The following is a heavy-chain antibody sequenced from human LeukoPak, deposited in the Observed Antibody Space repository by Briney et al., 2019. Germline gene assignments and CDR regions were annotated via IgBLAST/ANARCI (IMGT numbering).Heavy chain of an antibody. D-gene: IGHD3-10*01. CDR3: ARVSGSEIYYFDY. V-gene: IGHV3-53*01. CDR2: IYSGGST. J-gene: IGHJ4*02. CDR1: GFTFRDYY. Sequence: PGGSLRLSCAASGFTFRDYYMSWVRQAPGKGLEWVSVIYSGGSTYYADSVKGRFTISRDNSKNTLYLQMNSLRAEDTAVYYCARVSGSEIYYFDYWGQGTLVTVSS.